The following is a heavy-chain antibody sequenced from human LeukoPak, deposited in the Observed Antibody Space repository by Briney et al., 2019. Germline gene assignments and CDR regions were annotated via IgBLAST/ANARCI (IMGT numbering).Heavy chain of an antibody. Sequence: SETLSLTCTVSGGSISSYYWSWIRQPPGKGLEWIGEINHSGSTNYNPSLKSRVTISVDTSKNQFSLKLSSVTAADTAVYYCASGLTTYYYGSGRSMSWFDPWGQGTLVTVSS. CDR3: ASGLTTYYYGSGRSMSWFDP. CDR1: GGSISSYY. J-gene: IGHJ5*02. V-gene: IGHV4-34*01. D-gene: IGHD3-10*01. CDR2: INHSGST.